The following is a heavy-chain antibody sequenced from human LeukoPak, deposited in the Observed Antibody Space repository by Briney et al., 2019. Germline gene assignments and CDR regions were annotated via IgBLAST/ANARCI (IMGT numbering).Heavy chain of an antibody. CDR1: GGSMTTSSYY. CDR2: IYYSGKT. V-gene: IGHV4-39*01. Sequence: NPSETLSLTCTVSGGSMTTSSYYWGWLRQPPGKGLEWIGSIYYSGKTYSNPSLKSRVTTSVDTSKNQFTLKLSSVAAADTAVYYCARHAQTTPAPDYWGQGTLVTLSS. CDR3: ARHAQTTPAPDY. J-gene: IGHJ4*02. D-gene: IGHD2-2*01.